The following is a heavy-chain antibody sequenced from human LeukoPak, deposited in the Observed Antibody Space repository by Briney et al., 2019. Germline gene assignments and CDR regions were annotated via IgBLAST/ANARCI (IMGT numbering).Heavy chain of an antibody. CDR3: ARDGAGYSFDY. D-gene: IGHD3-22*01. CDR1: GFTVSSNY. CDR2: IYSGGST. Sequence: GGSLRLSWAASGFTVSSNYMSWVRQAPGKGLEWVSVIYSGGSTYYADSVKGRFTISRDNSKNTLYLQMNSLRAEDTAVYYCARDGAGYSFDYWGQGTLVTVSS. V-gene: IGHV3-66*02. J-gene: IGHJ4*02.